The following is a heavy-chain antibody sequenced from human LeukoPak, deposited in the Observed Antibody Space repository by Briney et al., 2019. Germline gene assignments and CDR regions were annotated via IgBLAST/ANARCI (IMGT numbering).Heavy chain of an antibody. Sequence: GGSLRLSCAASGFTFSSYEMNWVRQAPGKGLEWVSYISSSGSTIYYADSVKGRFTISRDNAKNSLYLQMNSLSAEDTATYYCATSTYSIPDYWGQGTLVTVSS. V-gene: IGHV3-48*03. CDR1: GFTFSSYE. CDR3: ATSTYSIPDY. CDR2: ISSSGSTI. D-gene: IGHD5-18*01. J-gene: IGHJ4*02.